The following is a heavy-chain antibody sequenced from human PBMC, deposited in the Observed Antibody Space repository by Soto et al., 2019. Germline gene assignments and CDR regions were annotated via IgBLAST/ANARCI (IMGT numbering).Heavy chain of an antibody. J-gene: IGHJ5*02. CDR1: GGSFSTYA. CDR3: ARGAECRGYCLKKFTWLDP. Sequence: SVTVSCKASGGSFSTYALSWGRQAPGHGLEWMGGIIPIFDSPYYAQNFQGRVTIAADRSTSTVYMELSRLTAEDKAVYYCARGAECRGYCLKKFTWLDPWGQGTLLTVTS. CDR2: IIPIFDSP. D-gene: IGHD2-15*01. V-gene: IGHV1-69*06.